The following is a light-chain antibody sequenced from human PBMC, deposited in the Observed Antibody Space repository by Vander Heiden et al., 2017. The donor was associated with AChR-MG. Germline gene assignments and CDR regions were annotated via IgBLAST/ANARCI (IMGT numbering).Light chain of an antibody. J-gene: IGKJ4*01. Sequence: EIVLTQSPATLSSSPGEIATLSCRASQSVSSYLAWYQQKPGQAPRLLIYDASNRATGIPARFSGSGSATDFTLTIISLEPEDFAVYYCQQPSNWPLTFGGGTKVEIK. V-gene: IGKV3-11*01. CDR3: QQPSNWPLT. CDR2: DAS. CDR1: QSVSSY.